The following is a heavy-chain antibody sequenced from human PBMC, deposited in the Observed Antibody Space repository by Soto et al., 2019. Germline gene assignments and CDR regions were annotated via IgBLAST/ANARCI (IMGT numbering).Heavy chain of an antibody. V-gene: IGHV3-33*01. CDR2: IWYDGSNK. J-gene: IGHJ3*02. CDR1: GFTFSSYG. Sequence: GGSLRLSCAASGFTFSSYGMHWVRQAPGKGLEWVAVIWYDGSNKYYADSVKGRFTISRDNSKNTLYLQMNSLRAEDTAVYYCARSLDYGAYDAFDIWGQGTMVTVSS. CDR3: ARSLDYGAYDAFDI. D-gene: IGHD4-17*01.